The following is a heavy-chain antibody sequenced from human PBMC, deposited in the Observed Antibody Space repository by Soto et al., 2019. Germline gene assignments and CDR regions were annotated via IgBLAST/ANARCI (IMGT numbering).Heavy chain of an antibody. CDR1: GYTFTSYA. CDR3: ARGMVTMVRGVRYGMDV. V-gene: IGHV1-3*01. J-gene: IGHJ6*02. Sequence: ASVKVSCKASGYTFTSYAIHWVRQAPGQRLEWMGWINASNGSTKYAQKFQGRVTMTRDTSISTAYMELSRLRSDDTAVYYCARGMVTMVRGVRYGMDVWGQGTTVTVSS. D-gene: IGHD3-10*01. CDR2: INASNGST.